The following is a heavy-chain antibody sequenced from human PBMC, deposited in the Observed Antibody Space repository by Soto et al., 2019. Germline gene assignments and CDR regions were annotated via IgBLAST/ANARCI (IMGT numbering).Heavy chain of an antibody. V-gene: IGHV4-4*02. CDR3: ARRFGWYDIDY. CDR2: ISHSGSV. Sequence: QVLLQESGPGLVQPSGTLFLSCGVSGGSISSSHFWGWVRQPPGEGLEWVGDISHSGSVNYHPSLTSRATISIDKSKNQFPLKLNSVTAADTAVFYCARRFGWYDIDYWGQGTLVIVSS. CDR1: GGSISSSHF. J-gene: IGHJ4*02. D-gene: IGHD6-19*01.